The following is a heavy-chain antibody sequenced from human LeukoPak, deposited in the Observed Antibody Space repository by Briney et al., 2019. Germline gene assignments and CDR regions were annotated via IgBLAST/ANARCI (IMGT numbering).Heavy chain of an antibody. CDR2: ISAYNGNT. CDR3: ARDLIRGPTGYNYFDY. CDR1: GYTFTNYG. V-gene: IGHV1-18*01. D-gene: IGHD1-1*01. J-gene: IGHJ4*02. Sequence: ASVKVSCKASGYTFTNYGISWVRQAPGQGLEWMGWISAYNGNTNYAQRLQDRVTMTTDTSTSTAYTELRSLRSDATAVYYCARDLIRGPTGYNYFDYWGQGTLVTVSS.